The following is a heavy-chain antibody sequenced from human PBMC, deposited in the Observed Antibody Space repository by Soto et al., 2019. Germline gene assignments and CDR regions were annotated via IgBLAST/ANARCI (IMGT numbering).Heavy chain of an antibody. J-gene: IGHJ4*02. CDR3: ARATAEYYLDF. D-gene: IGHD2-8*01. Sequence: PGGSLRLSCAASGFTFSSYWMHWVRQAPGKGLVWVSYIYSDGSGTSYADSVKGRFTISRDNAKNTLYLQMNSLRAEDTAVYYCARATAEYYLDFWGQGTLVTVSS. V-gene: IGHV3-74*01. CDR1: GFTFSSYW. CDR2: IYSDGSGT.